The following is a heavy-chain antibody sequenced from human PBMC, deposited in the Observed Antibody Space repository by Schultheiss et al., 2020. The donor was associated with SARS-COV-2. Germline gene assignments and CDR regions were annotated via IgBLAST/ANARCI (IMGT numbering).Heavy chain of an antibody. CDR3: ARDRNYDFWSGYLDGMDV. CDR2: IWYDGGNK. D-gene: IGHD3-3*01. V-gene: IGHV3-30*04. J-gene: IGHJ6*02. Sequence: GGSLRLSCAASGFTFSSYAMHWVRQAPGKGLEWVAVIWYDGGNKYYADSVKGRFTISRDNSKNTLYLQMNSLRAEDTAVYYCARDRNYDFWSGYLDGMDVWGQGTTVTVSS. CDR1: GFTFSSYA.